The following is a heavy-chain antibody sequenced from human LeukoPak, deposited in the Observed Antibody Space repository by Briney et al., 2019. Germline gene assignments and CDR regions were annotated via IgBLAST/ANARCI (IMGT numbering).Heavy chain of an antibody. D-gene: IGHD3-22*01. CDR2: ISGSGGST. CDR3: AKASYYDGDPFDY. CDR1: GFTVSSNY. Sequence: GGSLRLSCAASGFTVSSNYMSWVRQAPGKGLEWVSAISGSGGSTYYADSVKGRFTISRDNSKNTLYLQMNSLRAEDTAVYYCAKASYYDGDPFDYWGQGTQVTVSS. V-gene: IGHV3-23*01. J-gene: IGHJ4*02.